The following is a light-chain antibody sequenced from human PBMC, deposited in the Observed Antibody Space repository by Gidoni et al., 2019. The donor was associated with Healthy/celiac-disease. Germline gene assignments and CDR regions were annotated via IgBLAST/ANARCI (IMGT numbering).Light chain of an antibody. Sequence: EIVMTQSPATLSVPPGERATLSCRASQSVSSNLAGYQQKPGQAPRPLIYGASTRATGIPARCSGSGSGREFTLTISSLQSEDFAVYYCQQYNNWPPYTFGQGTKLEIK. CDR2: GAS. CDR1: QSVSSN. V-gene: IGKV3-15*01. J-gene: IGKJ2*01. CDR3: QQYNNWPPYT.